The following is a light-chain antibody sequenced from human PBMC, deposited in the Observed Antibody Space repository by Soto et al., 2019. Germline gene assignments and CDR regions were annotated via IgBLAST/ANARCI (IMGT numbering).Light chain of an antibody. V-gene: IGLV2-23*02. CDR2: EVS. CDR3: CSYAGSSPHYV. J-gene: IGLJ1*01. Sequence: QSVLTQPASVSGSPGQSITISCTGTSSDFGSYNLVSWYQQHPGKAPKLMIHEVSKRPSGVSNRFSGSKSGNTASLTISGLQAEDEADYYCCSYAGSSPHYVFGTGTKVTVL. CDR1: SSDFGSYNL.